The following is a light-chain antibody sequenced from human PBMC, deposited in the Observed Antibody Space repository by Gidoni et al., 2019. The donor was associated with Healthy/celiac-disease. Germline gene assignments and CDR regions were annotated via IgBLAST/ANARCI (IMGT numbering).Light chain of an antibody. CDR1: SSDVGSYNL. CDR2: EGS. CDR3: CSFAGTSTFV. V-gene: IGLV2-23*03. Sequence: QSALTQPASETGSPGQSITISCTGTSSDVGSYNLVSWYQQHPGKAPKLMIYEGSKRPSGVSDRFSGSKSGNTASLTISGLQAADEADYYCCSFAGTSTFVFGGGTKVTVL. J-gene: IGLJ2*01.